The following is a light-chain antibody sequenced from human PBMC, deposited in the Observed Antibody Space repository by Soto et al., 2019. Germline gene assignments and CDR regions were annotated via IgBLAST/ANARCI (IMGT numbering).Light chain of an antibody. V-gene: IGKV3-20*01. CDR2: GAS. J-gene: IGKJ1*01. Sequence: EIVLTQSPGTLSLSPGERATLSCRASQSVSSSYLAWYQQKPGQAPRLLIYGASSRATGIPDRFSGSVSGTDFTLTISRLEPEDFAVYYCQQYGNSPPWTFGQGTEVEIK. CDR3: QQYGNSPPWT. CDR1: QSVSSSY.